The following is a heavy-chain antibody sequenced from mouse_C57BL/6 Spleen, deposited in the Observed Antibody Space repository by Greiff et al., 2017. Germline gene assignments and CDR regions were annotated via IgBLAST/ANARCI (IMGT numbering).Heavy chain of an antibody. J-gene: IGHJ2*01. Sequence: QVQLQQPGAELVKPGASVKLSCKASGYTFTSYWMQWVKQRPGQGLEWIGEIDPSDSYTNYNQKVKGKATLTVDTSSSTAYMQLSSLTSEDSAVYYCARGRNYFDYWGQGTTLTVSS. CDR1: GYTFTSYW. D-gene: IGHD3-3*01. CDR2: IDPSDSYT. V-gene: IGHV1-50*01. CDR3: ARGRNYFDY.